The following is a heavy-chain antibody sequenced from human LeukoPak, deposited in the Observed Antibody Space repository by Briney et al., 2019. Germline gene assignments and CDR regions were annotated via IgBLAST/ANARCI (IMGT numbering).Heavy chain of an antibody. CDR3: AREDSGTSGYVFDP. J-gene: IGHJ5*02. CDR1: GGSISSSSYY. V-gene: IGHV4-61*01. D-gene: IGHD3-22*01. CDR2: VYHSGST. Sequence: SETLPLTCTVSGGSISSSSYYWGWIRQPPGKGLEWIGNVYHSGSTSYNPSLKSRVTISRDTSKNQFSLRLTSVTAADTAVYYCAREDSGTSGYVFDPWGREPWSPSPQ.